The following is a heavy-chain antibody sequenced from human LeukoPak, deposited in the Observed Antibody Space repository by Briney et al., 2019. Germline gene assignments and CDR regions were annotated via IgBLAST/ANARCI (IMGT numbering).Heavy chain of an antibody. CDR1: GFIFNTYA. V-gene: IGHV3-23*01. CDR2: ISGSGEST. D-gene: IGHD3-10*01. J-gene: IGHJ4*02. CDR3: AKDRISYTTSPGELSH. Sequence: GESLKISCAASGFIFNTYAMSWVRQAPGKGLEWGSTISGSGESTHYADSVQGGFTISRDNSLYTVYLQMDSLRGDATAVYYCAKDRISYTTSPGELSHWGQGTLVIVSS.